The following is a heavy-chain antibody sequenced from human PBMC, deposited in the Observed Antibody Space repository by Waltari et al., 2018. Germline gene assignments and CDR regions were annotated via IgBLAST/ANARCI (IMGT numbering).Heavy chain of an antibody. CDR2: SNPNSGGT. V-gene: IGHV1-2*05. CDR1: GYTFTVYY. J-gene: IGHJ4*02. CDR3: ARVRRNYPILDY. D-gene: IGHD1-7*01. Sequence: VQLVQSGAEVKKPGASVKVSCKASGYTFTVYYLHWLRQAPGQGLEWMGRSNPNSGGTNYAQKFQGRVTMTRDTSISTAYMELSRLRSDDTVVYYCARVRRNYPILDYWGQGTLVTVSS.